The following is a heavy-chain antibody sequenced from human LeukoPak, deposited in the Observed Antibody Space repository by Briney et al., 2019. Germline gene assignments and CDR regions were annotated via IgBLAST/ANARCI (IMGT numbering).Heavy chain of an antibody. D-gene: IGHD2-2*01. V-gene: IGHV3-23*01. CDR3: AKMAKYCSSTSCYGCDY. CDR1: GFTFSSYA. J-gene: IGHJ4*02. Sequence: GGSLRLSCAASGFTFSSYAMSWVRQAPGKGLEWVSAISGSGGSTYYADSVKGRFTISRDNSKNTLYLQMNSLRAEDTAVYYCAKMAKYCSSTSCYGCDYWGQGTLVSVSS. CDR2: ISGSGGST.